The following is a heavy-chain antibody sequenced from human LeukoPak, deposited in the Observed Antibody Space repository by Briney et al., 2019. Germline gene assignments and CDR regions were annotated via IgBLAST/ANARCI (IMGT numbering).Heavy chain of an antibody. D-gene: IGHD3-10*01. V-gene: IGHV3-30-3*01. J-gene: IGHJ4*02. Sequence: GGSLRLSCAASGFTFSSYAMHCVRQAPGKGLEWVAVISYDGSNKYYADSVKGRFTISRDNSKNTLYLQMNSLRAEDTAVYYCARAHYGSGADYFDYWGQGTLVTVSS. CDR3: ARAHYGSGADYFDY. CDR1: GFTFSSYA. CDR2: ISYDGSNK.